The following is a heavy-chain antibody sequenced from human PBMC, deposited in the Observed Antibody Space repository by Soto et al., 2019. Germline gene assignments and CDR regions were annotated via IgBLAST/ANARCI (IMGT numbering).Heavy chain of an antibody. CDR3: TRDGDGPCLGFGI. V-gene: IGHV3-74*01. D-gene: IGHD7-27*01. CDR2: IDPDGGST. CDR1: GVTFRNYW. J-gene: IGHJ3*02. Sequence: EVQVVESGGGLVQPGGSLRLSCAGSGVTFRNYWMHWVRQVPGKGLVWVSRIDPDGGSTHYADSVKGRFIISRDNAKNTVDMQMNSLRVEDTAVYYCTRDGDGPCLGFGIWGQGTMVTVSS.